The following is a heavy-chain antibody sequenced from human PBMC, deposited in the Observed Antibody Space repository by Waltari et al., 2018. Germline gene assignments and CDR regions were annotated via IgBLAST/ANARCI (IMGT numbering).Heavy chain of an antibody. CDR1: RDAVTAPY. CDR2: VNPNGGGT. Sequence: LVQSGAEVMKPGASVQVSCKASRDAVTAPYIHWVRQAPGQGLEWMGWVNPNGGGTNYAQRFAGRITVTWDTSISTAYMEFSRLTSGDTAVYFCAREYCGGDCRLFDYWGQGTLVTVSS. J-gene: IGHJ4*02. D-gene: IGHD2-21*02. V-gene: IGHV1-2*02. CDR3: AREYCGGDCRLFDY.